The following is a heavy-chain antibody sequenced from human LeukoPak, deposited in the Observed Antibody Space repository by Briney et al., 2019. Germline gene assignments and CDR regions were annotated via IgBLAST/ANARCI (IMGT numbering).Heavy chain of an antibody. V-gene: IGHV3-48*01. CDR1: GFTFSSYS. J-gene: IGHJ4*02. D-gene: IGHD3-22*01. CDR3: ARTYYYDSSGPGDY. Sequence: PGGSLRLSCAASGFTFSSYSMNWVRQAPGKGLEWVSYISSSSSTIYYADSVKGRFTISRDNAKNSLYLQMNSLRAEDTAVYYCARTYYYDSSGPGDYWGQGTLVTVSS. CDR2: ISSSSSTI.